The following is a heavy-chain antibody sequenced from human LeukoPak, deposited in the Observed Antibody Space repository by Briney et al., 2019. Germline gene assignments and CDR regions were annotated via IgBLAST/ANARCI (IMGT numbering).Heavy chain of an antibody. D-gene: IGHD6-19*01. V-gene: IGHV3-7*01. J-gene: IGHJ4*02. Sequence: PGGSLRLSCAASGFTFSSYEMNWVRQAPGKGLEWVANIKKDGSERYYVDSVKGRFTISRDNAKSSLYLQMNSLRAEDTAVYYCARVMASGWYGDYWGQGTLVTVSS. CDR2: IKKDGSER. CDR3: ARVMASGWYGDY. CDR1: GFTFSSYE.